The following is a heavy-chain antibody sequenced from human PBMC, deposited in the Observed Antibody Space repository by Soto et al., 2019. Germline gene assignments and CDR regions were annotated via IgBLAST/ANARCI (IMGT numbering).Heavy chain of an antibody. J-gene: IGHJ4*02. V-gene: IGHV3-23*01. D-gene: IGHD4-17*01. CDR2: ISGRGGST. CDR1: GFTFSSYA. Sequence: EVQLLESGGGLVQPGGSLRLTCAASGFTFSSYAMAWVRQAPGKGLEWVSAISGRGGSTNYADSVKGRFTISRDNSKNPLHLQMNSLRAEDTAVYYCAKDLYGDYGRLFEYWGQGALVTVSS. CDR3: AKDLYGDYGRLFEY.